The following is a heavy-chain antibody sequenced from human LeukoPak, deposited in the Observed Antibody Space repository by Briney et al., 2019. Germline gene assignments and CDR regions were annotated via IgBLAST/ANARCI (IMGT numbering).Heavy chain of an antibody. Sequence: GASVKVSCKASGYTFTSYDINWVRQATGQGLEWMGWMNPNSGNTGYAQKFQGRVTMTRNTSISTAYMELSSLRSEETAVYYCASSYYDILTGYSHFDYWGQGTLVTVSS. V-gene: IGHV1-8*01. J-gene: IGHJ4*02. D-gene: IGHD3-9*01. CDR1: GYTFTSYD. CDR3: ASSYYDILTGYSHFDY. CDR2: MNPNSGNT.